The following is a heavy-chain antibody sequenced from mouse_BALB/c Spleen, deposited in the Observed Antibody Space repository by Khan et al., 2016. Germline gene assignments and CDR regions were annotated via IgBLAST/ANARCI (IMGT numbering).Heavy chain of an antibody. Sequence: VQLQESGPELVKPGASVNMSCKASGYTFTDYVIGWVKQRTGQGLEWIGEIYPGSNNIYYNEKFTDKATLTADKSSSTAYMQLSSRTSDDSAVYFCAIAVSLSYYTFDYWGQGASVTVSS. CDR3: AIAVSLSYYTFDY. CDR1: GYTFTDYV. CDR2: IYPGSNNI. J-gene: IGHJ4*01. V-gene: IGHV1-81*01.